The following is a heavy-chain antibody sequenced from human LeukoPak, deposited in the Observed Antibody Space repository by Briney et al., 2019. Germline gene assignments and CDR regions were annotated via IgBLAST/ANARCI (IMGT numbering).Heavy chain of an antibody. D-gene: IGHD6-19*01. CDR2: IYYLGTT. CDR3: ARSPVAGTGIWYFDY. Sequence: SSETLSLTCTVSGGSISGSYWSWIRQPPGKGLEWIGHIYYLGTTKYNPSLKSRLTISVDTSKNQLSLKLSSLTAADTALYYCARSPVAGTGIWYFDYWGQGTLVTVSS. J-gene: IGHJ4*02. V-gene: IGHV4-59*12. CDR1: GGSISGSY.